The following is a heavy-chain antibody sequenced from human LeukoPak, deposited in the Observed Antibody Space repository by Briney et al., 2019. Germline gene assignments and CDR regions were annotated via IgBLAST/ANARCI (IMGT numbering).Heavy chain of an antibody. D-gene: IGHD2-2*01. V-gene: IGHV1-8*01. CDR1: GYTFTSYD. CDR3: ARGLLKDIVVVPAAIDYGMDV. Sequence: ASVKVSCKASGYTFTSYDINWVRQATGQGLEWMGWMNPNSGNTGYAQKFQGRVTMTRNTPISTAYMELSSMRSEDTAVYYCARGLLKDIVVVPAAIDYGMDVWGQGTTVTVSS. J-gene: IGHJ6*02. CDR2: MNPNSGNT.